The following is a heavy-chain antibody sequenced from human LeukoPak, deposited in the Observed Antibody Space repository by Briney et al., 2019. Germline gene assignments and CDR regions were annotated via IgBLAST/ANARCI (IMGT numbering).Heavy chain of an antibody. CDR2: INHSGST. CDR3: ARAYCSSTSCYANWFDP. Sequence: SETLSLTCAVYGGSFSGYYWSWIRQPPGKGLEWIGEINHSGSTNYNPSLKSRVTISVDTSKNQFSLKLSSVTAADTAVYYCARAYCSSTSCYANWFDPWGQGTLVTVPS. D-gene: IGHD2-2*01. V-gene: IGHV4-34*01. J-gene: IGHJ5*02. CDR1: GGSFSGYY.